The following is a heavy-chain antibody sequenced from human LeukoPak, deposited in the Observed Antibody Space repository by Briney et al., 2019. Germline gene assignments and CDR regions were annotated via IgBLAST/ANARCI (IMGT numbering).Heavy chain of an antibody. V-gene: IGHV3-7*01. CDR3: ARDAKYYFDSSGYH. Sequence: PGGSLRLSCAASGFTFSRNWMSWVRQAPGKGLEWLANINEDGSATYYVDSVKGRFTISRDNGKNSLYLKMNSLRAGDTAVYYCARDAKYYFDSSGYHWGQGTQVTVSS. CDR1: GFTFSRNW. CDR2: INEDGSAT. D-gene: IGHD3-22*01. J-gene: IGHJ4*02.